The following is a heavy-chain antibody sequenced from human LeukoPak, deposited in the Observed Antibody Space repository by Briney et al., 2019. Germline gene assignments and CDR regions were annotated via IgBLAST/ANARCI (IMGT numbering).Heavy chain of an antibody. Sequence: PGRSLRLSCAASGFTFDDYAMSWVRQAPGKGLEWVSGISGSGGSTYYADSVKGRFTISRDNSKNTLYLQMNSLRGEDTAVYYCAKGDSSSYYPRAYFDYWGQGTLVTVSS. CDR3: AKGDSSSYYPRAYFDY. D-gene: IGHD3-22*01. CDR2: ISGSGGST. V-gene: IGHV3-23*01. CDR1: GFTFDDYA. J-gene: IGHJ4*02.